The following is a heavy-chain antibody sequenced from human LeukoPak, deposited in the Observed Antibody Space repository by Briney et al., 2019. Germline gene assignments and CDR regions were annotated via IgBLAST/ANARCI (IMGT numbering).Heavy chain of an antibody. D-gene: IGHD6-13*01. CDR2: INHSGST. V-gene: IGHV4-34*01. CDR1: GGSFNGYY. J-gene: IGHJ4*02. CDR3: ARGMYSSSWANYFDY. Sequence: KPSETLSLTCAVYGGSFNGYYWSWIRQPPGKGLEWIGEINHSGSTNYNPSLKSRVTISVDTSKNQFSLKLSSVTAADTAVYYCARGMYSSSWANYFDYWGQGTLVTVSS.